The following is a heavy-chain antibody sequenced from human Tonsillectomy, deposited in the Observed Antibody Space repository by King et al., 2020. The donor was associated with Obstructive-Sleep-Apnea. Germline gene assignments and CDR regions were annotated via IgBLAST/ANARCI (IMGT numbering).Heavy chain of an antibody. D-gene: IGHD3-10*01. J-gene: IGHJ4*02. CDR3: VPGGFGDHSRIYYFDY. CDR2: ISTNGHST. Sequence: VQLVESGGGLVQPGGSLRLSCSASGFTFSNYAMFWVRQAPGKGLEYVSTISTNGHSTYYSDSVKGRFTISRDNSKSTLYLQMSSLTSEDTAVYYCVPGGFGDHSRIYYFDYWGQGTLVTVSS. V-gene: IGHV3-64D*09. CDR1: GFTFSNYA.